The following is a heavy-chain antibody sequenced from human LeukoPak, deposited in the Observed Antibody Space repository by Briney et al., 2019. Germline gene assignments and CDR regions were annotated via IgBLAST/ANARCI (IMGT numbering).Heavy chain of an antibody. Sequence: GGSLRLSCAAPGFTFSSYAVSWVRQAPGKGLEWVSAISGSGGSTYYADSVKGRFTISRDNSKNTLYLQMNSLRAEDTAVYYCARETGSAVGSTDFDYWGQGTLVTVSS. CDR1: GFTFSSYA. D-gene: IGHD4-17*01. CDR2: ISGSGGST. CDR3: ARETGSAVGSTDFDY. V-gene: IGHV3-23*01. J-gene: IGHJ4*02.